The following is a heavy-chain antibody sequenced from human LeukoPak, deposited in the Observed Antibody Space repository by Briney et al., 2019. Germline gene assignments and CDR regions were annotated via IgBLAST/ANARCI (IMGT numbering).Heavy chain of an antibody. CDR3: ARVLSGRGSLYDYYYYMDV. CDR2: IWYDEITK. D-gene: IGHD3-10*01. Sequence: GGSLRLSCVASGFTFRGYGIHWVRQAPGKGLEWLAFIWYDEITKDYADSVKGRFTISRDISKNTLYLQMNSLRAEDTAVYYCARVLSGRGSLYDYYYYMDVWGKGTTVTISS. CDR1: GFTFRGYG. V-gene: IGHV3-33*01. J-gene: IGHJ6*03.